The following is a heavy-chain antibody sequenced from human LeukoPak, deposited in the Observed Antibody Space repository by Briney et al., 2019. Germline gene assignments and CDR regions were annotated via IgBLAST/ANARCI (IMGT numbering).Heavy chain of an antibody. J-gene: IGHJ4*02. CDR2: LKQDGSEK. D-gene: IGHD4-17*01. CDR3: ARGYDYGDYGVVE. Sequence: LTGGSLRLSCAASGFSCSIYWMSWVRQAPGKGLEWVASLKQDGSEKYYVDSVKGRFTISRDNAKNSLSLQMNSLRAEDTAVYYCARGYDYGDYGVVEWGQGTLVTVSS. CDR1: GFSCSIYW. V-gene: IGHV3-7*02.